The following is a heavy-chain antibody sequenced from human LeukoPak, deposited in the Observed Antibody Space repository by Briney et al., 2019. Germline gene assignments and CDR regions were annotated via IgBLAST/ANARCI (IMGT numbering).Heavy chain of an antibody. CDR3: ARAGPGTYYYYMDV. J-gene: IGHJ6*03. CDR2: IIPIFGTA. CDR1: GGTFSSYA. V-gene: IGHV1-69*06. D-gene: IGHD3-10*01. Sequence: VASVKVSCKASGGTFSSYAISWVRQAPGQGLEWMGGIIPIFGTANYAQKFQGRVTITADTSTSTAYMELRSLRSDDTAVYYCARAGPGTYYYYMDVWGKGTTVTVSS.